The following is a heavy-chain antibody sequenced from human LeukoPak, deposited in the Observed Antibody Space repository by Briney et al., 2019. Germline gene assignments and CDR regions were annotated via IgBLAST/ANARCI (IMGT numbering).Heavy chain of an antibody. J-gene: IGHJ4*02. CDR2: VNPNSGGT. CDR3: ARYGWNYGGFDY. V-gene: IGHV1-2*02. D-gene: IGHD1-7*01. CDR1: GYTFTGYY. Sequence: ASVKVSCKASGYTFTGYYMHWVRQAPGQGLEWMGWVNPNSGGTNYAQKFQGRVTMTRDTSISTAYMELSRLRSDDTAVYHCARYGWNYGGFDYWGQGTLVTVSS.